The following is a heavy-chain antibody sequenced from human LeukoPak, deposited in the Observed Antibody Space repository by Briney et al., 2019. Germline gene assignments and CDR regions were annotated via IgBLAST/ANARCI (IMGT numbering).Heavy chain of an antibody. D-gene: IGHD1-26*01. V-gene: IGHV3-48*04. CDR1: GVTFSSLS. CDR3: AAQSSGSSTRVPDF. CDR2: ISASSRTK. Sequence: SGGSLRLSCETSGVTFSSLSLNWVRQPPGKGLEWLSYISASSRTKYYADSVKGRFIVSRDNAKNSLFLQMDSLRAEDTALYYCAAQSSGSSTRVPDFWGQGTLVTVSS. J-gene: IGHJ4*02.